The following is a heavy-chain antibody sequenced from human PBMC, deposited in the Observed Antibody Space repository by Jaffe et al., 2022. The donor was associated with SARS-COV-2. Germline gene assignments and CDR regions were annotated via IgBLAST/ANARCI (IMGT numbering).Heavy chain of an antibody. CDR3: ARAEQPLYFDY. V-gene: IGHV3-30*04. D-gene: IGHD6-25*01. CDR1: GFTFSSYA. Sequence: QVQLVESGGGVVQPGRSLRLSCAASGFTFSSYAMHWVRQAPGKGLEWVAVISYDGSNKYYADSVKGRFTISRDNSKNTLYLQMNSLRAEDTAVYYCARAEQPLYFDYWGQGTLVTVSS. J-gene: IGHJ4*02. CDR2: ISYDGSNK.